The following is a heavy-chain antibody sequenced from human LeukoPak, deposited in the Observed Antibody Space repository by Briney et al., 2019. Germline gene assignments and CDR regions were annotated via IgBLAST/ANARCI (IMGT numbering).Heavy chain of an antibody. CDR1: GYSISSGYY. CDR2: IYHSGST. Sequence: PSETLSLTCAVSGYSISSGYYWVWIRQPPGKGLEWTGTIYHSGSTYYNPSLKSRVTISVDTSKNQFSLKLSSVTAADTAVYYCARSIAVAGTFYFDYWGQGTLVTVSS. D-gene: IGHD6-19*01. V-gene: IGHV4-38-2*01. CDR3: ARSIAVAGTFYFDY. J-gene: IGHJ4*02.